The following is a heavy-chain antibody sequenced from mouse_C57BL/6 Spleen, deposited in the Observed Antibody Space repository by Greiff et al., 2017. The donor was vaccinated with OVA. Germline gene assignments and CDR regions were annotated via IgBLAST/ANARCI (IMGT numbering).Heavy chain of an antibody. Sequence: VKLMESGPGLVQPSQSLSITCTVSGFSLTSYGVHWVRQSPGKGLEWLGVIWSGGSTDYNAAFISRLSISKDNSKSQVFFKMNSLQADDTAIYYCARNFYDGYPGTSMDYWGQGTSVTVSS. CDR3: ARNFYDGYPGTSMDY. D-gene: IGHD2-3*01. J-gene: IGHJ4*01. CDR1: GFSLTSYG. CDR2: IWSGGST. V-gene: IGHV2-2*01.